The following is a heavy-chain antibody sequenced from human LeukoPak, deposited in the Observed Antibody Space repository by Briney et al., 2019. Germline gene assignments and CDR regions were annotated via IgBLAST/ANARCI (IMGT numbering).Heavy chain of an antibody. D-gene: IGHD6-13*01. V-gene: IGHV4-61*02. J-gene: IGHJ4*02. CDR1: GGSISSGYYY. Sequence: SQTLSLTCTVSGGSISSGYYYWSWIRQPAGKGLEWIGRIYASGNTNYNPSLKGRVTMSLDTSKNQFSLNLSSVTAADTAVYYCARGRGSSWYYFDYWGRGTLVTVSS. CDR3: ARGRGSSWYYFDY. CDR2: IYASGNT.